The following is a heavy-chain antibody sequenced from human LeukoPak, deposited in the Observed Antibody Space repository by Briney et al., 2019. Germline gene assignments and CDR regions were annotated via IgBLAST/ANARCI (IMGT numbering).Heavy chain of an antibody. D-gene: IGHD6-19*01. J-gene: IGHJ3*02. CDR3: ARPYSSGWHAFDI. V-gene: IGHV3-48*03. CDR1: GFTFSNYE. Sequence: GGSLRLSCAASGFTFSNYEMNWLRQAPGKGLEWISYISNSGNTKYYADSVKGRFSISRDNAKNSLYLQMNSLRAEDTAVYYCARPYSSGWHAFDIWGQGTMVTVSS. CDR2: ISNSGNTK.